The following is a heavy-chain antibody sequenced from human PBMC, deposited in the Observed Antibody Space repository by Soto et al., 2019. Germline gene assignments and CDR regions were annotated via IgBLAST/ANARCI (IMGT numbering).Heavy chain of an antibody. J-gene: IGHJ4*02. V-gene: IGHV3-30*18. CDR3: GKGGWQWLVTSDFNY. Sequence: VQLVESGGGVVQPGRSLRLSCAASGFTFSDYAMHWVRQAPGKGLEWVAVVSHDGRNTHYADSVKGRFTISRDSSKNTVSLEMTSLRAEETAVYYCGKGGWQWLVTSDFNYWGQGALVTVSS. CDR2: VSHDGRNT. D-gene: IGHD6-19*01. CDR1: GFTFSDYA.